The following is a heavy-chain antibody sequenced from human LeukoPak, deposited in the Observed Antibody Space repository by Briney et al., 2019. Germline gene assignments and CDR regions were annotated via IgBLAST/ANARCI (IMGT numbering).Heavy chain of an antibody. Sequence: SGGSLRLSCAASEFTFSSYGMHWVRQAPGKGLEWVAVISYDGSNKYYADSVKGRFTISRDNSKNTLYLQMNSLRAEDTAVYYCAKSGDSSSSGVNFDYWGQGTLVTVSS. D-gene: IGHD6-6*01. V-gene: IGHV3-30*18. CDR2: ISYDGSNK. CDR1: EFTFSSYG. CDR3: AKSGDSSSSGVNFDY. J-gene: IGHJ4*02.